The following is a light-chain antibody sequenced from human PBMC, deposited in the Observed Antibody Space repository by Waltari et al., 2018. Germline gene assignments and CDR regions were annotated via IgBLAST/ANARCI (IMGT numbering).Light chain of an antibody. CDR3: QQRSNWPPIT. CDR2: DAS. J-gene: IGKJ5*01. CDR1: QSVSSS. Sequence: VLTQSPATLSLSPGERATLSCRASQSVSSSLAWYQQKHGQAPRILIYDASKRATGFPARFSGSGSGTDFTLTISSLEPEDFAVFYCQQRSNWPPITFGQGTRLYIK. V-gene: IGKV3-11*01.